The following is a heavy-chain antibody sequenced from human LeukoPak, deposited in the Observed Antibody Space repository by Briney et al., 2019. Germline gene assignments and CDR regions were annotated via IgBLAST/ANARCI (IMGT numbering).Heavy chain of an antibody. CDR1: GFTVSSNY. Sequence: GGSLRLSCAASGFTVSSNYMSWVRQAPGKGLEWVSVIYSGGSTYYADSVKGRFTISRDNSKNTLYLQMNSLRAEDTAVYYCAIDHSGYLTYYFDYWGQGTLVTVSS. V-gene: IGHV3-53*01. CDR2: IYSGGST. CDR3: AIDHSGYLTYYFDY. D-gene: IGHD3-22*01. J-gene: IGHJ4*02.